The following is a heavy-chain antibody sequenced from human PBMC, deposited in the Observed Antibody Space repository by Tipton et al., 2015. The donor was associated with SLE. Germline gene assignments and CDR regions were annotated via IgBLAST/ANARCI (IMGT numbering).Heavy chain of an antibody. D-gene: IGHD3-3*01. CDR3: ARSPIFGVVTHFDY. CDR2: IYSSGST. CDR1: GGSISSYY. Sequence: TLSLTCTVSGGSISSYYWSWPRQPAGKGLEWSGRIYSSGSTNYNPSLKSRVTMSVDTSKNQFSLKLSSVTAADTAVYYCARSPIFGVVTHFDYWGQGTLVTVSS. J-gene: IGHJ4*02. V-gene: IGHV4-4*07.